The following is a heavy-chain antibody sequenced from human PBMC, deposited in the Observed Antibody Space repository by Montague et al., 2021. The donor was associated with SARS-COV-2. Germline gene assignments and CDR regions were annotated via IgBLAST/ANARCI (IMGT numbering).Heavy chain of an antibody. CDR3: ARMGSSWYVRYYYYYGMDV. Sequence: SLRLSCAASGFTFSSYWMSWVRQAQGKGLEWVANIKQDGSEKYYVDSVKGRFTISRDNAKNSLYLQMNSLRAEDTAVYYCARMGSSWYVRYYYYYGMDVWGQGTTVTVSS. CDR1: GFTFSSYW. V-gene: IGHV3-7*01. D-gene: IGHD6-13*01. CDR2: IKQDGSEK. J-gene: IGHJ6*02.